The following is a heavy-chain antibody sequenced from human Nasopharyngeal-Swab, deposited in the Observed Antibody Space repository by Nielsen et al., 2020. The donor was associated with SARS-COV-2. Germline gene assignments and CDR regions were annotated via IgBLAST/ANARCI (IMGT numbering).Heavy chain of an antibody. J-gene: IGHJ4*02. CDR3: ARQGVPIRGWFKDYDRTAYEY. D-gene: IGHD3-22*01. V-gene: IGHV4-34*01. Sequence: SETLSLTCAVYGGSFSGYYWSWIRQSPGKGLEWIGEISRSGRTTSNPSLNSRVTISLDTSKNQFSLKVTSVTAADTAVYYCARQGVPIRGWFKDYDRTAYEYWGQGTLVTVSS. CDR2: ISRSGRT. CDR1: GGSFSGYY.